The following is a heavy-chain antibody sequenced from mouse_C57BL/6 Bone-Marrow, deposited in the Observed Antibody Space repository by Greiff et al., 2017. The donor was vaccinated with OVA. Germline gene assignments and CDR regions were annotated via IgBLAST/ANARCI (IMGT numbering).Heavy chain of an antibody. V-gene: IGHV5-12*01. Sequence: EVMLVESGGGLVQPGGSLKLSCAASGFTFSDYYMYWVRQTPEKRLEWVAYISNGGGSTYYPDTVKGRFTISSDNAKNPLDLQMSRLKSDDTAMYYGARQGHDYGRSYYFDYWGQGTTLTVSS. CDR2: ISNGGGST. CDR1: GFTFSDYY. J-gene: IGHJ2*01. CDR3: ARQGHDYGRSYYFDY. D-gene: IGHD1-1*01.